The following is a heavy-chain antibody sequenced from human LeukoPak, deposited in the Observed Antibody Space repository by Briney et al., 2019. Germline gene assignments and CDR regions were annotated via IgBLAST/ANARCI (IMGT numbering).Heavy chain of an antibody. CDR3: ARGVPATIRGGSNYFDF. D-gene: IGHD2-2*02. J-gene: IGHJ4*02. CDR2: IIPILGIA. CDR1: GGTFSSYA. V-gene: IGHV1-69*04. Sequence: GASVKVSCKASGGTFSSYAISWVRQAPGQGLEWMGRIIPILGIANYAQKFQGRVTITADKSTSTAYMELSRLTSEDTALYYCARGVPATIRGGSNYFDFWGQGTLVTVSS.